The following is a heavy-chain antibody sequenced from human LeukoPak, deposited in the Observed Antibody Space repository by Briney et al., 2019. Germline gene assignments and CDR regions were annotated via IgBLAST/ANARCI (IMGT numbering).Heavy chain of an antibody. J-gene: IGHJ5*02. CDR1: GXSISSGGXS. CDR3: AKGDSRFDP. Sequence: TXSXTXXVSGXSISSGGXSWSWIRQPPGKGLEWIEYIYHSGSTYCNPSLKSRVTISLDSSKNQFSLKLSSVTAADTAVYYCAKGDSRFDPWGQGNLVTVSS. CDR2: IYHSGST. V-gene: IGHV4-30-2*01. D-gene: IGHD3-16*01.